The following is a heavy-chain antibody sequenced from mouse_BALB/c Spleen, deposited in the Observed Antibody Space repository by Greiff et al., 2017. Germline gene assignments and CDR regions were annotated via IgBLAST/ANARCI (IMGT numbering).Heavy chain of an antibody. D-gene: IGHD2-14*01. Sequence: EVKLVESGGGLVKPGGSLKLSCAASGFTFSSYTMSWVRQTPEKRLEWVATISSGGGNTYYPDSVKGRFTISRDNAKNNLYLQMSSLRSEDTALYYCARSLPYYRYDNRYFDVWGAGTTVTVSS. CDR1: GFTFSSYT. CDR2: ISSGGGNT. V-gene: IGHV5-9*03. CDR3: ARSLPYYRYDNRYFDV. J-gene: IGHJ1*01.